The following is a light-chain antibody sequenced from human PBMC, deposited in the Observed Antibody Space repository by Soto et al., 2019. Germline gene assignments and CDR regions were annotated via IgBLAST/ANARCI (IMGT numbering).Light chain of an antibody. J-gene: IGLJ2*01. CDR1: SSDIGGYNF. V-gene: IGLV2-8*01. CDR2: EVN. CDR3: SSYADTNNLV. Sequence: QSALTQPPSASGSPGQSVTISCTGTSSDIGGYNFVSWYQQHPGKAPKLMIDEVNKRPSGVPDRVSGSKSGNTASLTVSGLQSEDEADYYCSSYADTNNLVFGGGTKVTVL.